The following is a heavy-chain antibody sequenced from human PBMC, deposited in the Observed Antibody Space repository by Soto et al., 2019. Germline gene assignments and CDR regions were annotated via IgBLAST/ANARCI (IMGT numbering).Heavy chain of an antibody. CDR3: ARARIHVFSSSWGYFDY. D-gene: IGHD6-13*01. J-gene: IGHJ4*02. CDR2: INHSGST. CDR1: GGSFSGYY. Sequence: QVQLQQWGAGLLKPSETLSLTCAVYGGSFSGYYWSWIRQPPGKGLEWIGEINHSGSTNYNPSLKSRVTISVDTSKNQFSLKLSSVTAADTAVYYCARARIHVFSSSWGYFDYWGQGTLVTVSS. V-gene: IGHV4-34*01.